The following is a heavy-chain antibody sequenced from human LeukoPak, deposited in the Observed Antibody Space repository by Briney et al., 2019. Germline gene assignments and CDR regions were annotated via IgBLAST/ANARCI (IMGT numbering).Heavy chain of an antibody. CDR1: GFTFSSHY. Sequence: SGGSLRLSCAASGFTFSSHYTHWVRQAPGKGLEWVSSISSSSSYIYYADSVKGRFTISRDNAKNSLYLQMNSLRAEDTAVYYCARDGGDGSSYYYGMDVWGQGTTVTVSS. CDR3: ARDGGDGSSYYYGMDV. J-gene: IGHJ6*02. CDR2: ISSSSSYI. D-gene: IGHD5-24*01. V-gene: IGHV3-21*01.